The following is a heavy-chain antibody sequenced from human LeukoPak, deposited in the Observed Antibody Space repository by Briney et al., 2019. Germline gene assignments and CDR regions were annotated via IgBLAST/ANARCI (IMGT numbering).Heavy chain of an antibody. Sequence: GESLKISCKGSGYSFNSYWIAWVRQMPGKGLEWLGIIYPGDSDTRYSPSFQGQVTISADKSISTAYLQWSSLKASDTAMYYCARQYYYDSSGYYDIDYWGQGTLVTVSS. CDR2: IYPGDSDT. D-gene: IGHD3-22*01. CDR3: ARQYYYDSSGYYDIDY. J-gene: IGHJ4*02. CDR1: GYSFNSYW. V-gene: IGHV5-51*01.